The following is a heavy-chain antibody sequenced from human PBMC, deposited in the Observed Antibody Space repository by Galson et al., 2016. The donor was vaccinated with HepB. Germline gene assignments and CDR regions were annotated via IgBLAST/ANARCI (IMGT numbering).Heavy chain of an antibody. CDR1: GFTFSFYD. J-gene: IGHJ6*04. Sequence: SLRLSCAASGFTFSFYDMHWVRQVTGKGLEWISAIGTAPGDTYYSTSVKGRFTISRENAKNSLFLHMSCLRAGDTAVYYCARGKSLWTTPWNYGLDVWGKGTTVTVSS. CDR3: ARGKSLWTTPWNYGLDV. D-gene: IGHD3-10*01. CDR2: IGTAPGDT. V-gene: IGHV3-13*01.